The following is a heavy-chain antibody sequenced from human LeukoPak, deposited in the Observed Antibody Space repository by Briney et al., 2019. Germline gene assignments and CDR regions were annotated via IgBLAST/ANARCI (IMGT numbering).Heavy chain of an antibody. CDR1: GYSFTDYW. D-gene: IGHD3-10*01. CDR3: ARYMRGHGEMKGRYYFDY. V-gene: IGHV5-51*01. Sequence: GESLEISCKGSGYSFTDYWIGWVRQMPGKGLEWMGIIYPGDSDTRYSPSFQGQVTISADKSISTAYLQWSSLEASDTAMYYCARYMRGHGEMKGRYYFDYWGQGTLVTVSS. CDR2: IYPGDSDT. J-gene: IGHJ4*02.